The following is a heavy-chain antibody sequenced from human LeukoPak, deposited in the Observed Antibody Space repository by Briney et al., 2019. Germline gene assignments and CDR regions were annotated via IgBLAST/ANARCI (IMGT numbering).Heavy chain of an antibody. CDR3: TRVVVQGHSDY. CDR1: GGSISSYY. V-gene: IGHV4-59*01. J-gene: IGHJ4*02. D-gene: IGHD2-2*01. CDR2: IYYTGST. Sequence: TSETLSLTCTVSGGSISSYYWSWIRQPPGKGLDWIGYIYYTGSTRYNPSLKSRVTISVDTSKNQFSLQLSSVTAADTAVYYCTRVVVQGHSDYWGQGTLVTVSS.